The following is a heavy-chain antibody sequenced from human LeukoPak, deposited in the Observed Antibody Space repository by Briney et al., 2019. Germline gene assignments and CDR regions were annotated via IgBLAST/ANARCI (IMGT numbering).Heavy chain of an antibody. CDR2: IISVKGKK. D-gene: IGHD2-21*02. V-gene: IGHV1-18*04. J-gene: IGHJ6*02. CDR1: APSSTRYG. Sequence: ASVKVSCQPAAPSSTRYGIRWDRQAPGQGREWMGSIISVKGKKNYAQKLQGRVTMTTDTSTSTAYMELRSLRSDDTAVYYCARPHIVVVTAPLHYGIDVWGQGTTVTVSS. CDR3: ARPHIVVVTAPLHYGIDV.